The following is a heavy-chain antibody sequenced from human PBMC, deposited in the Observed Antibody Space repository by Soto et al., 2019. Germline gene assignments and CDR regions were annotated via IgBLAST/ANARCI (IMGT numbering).Heavy chain of an antibody. Sequence: QVQLVQSGAEVKKPGASVKVSCKASGGTFSSYAISWVQQPPGQRREWMGGIIPIFGTAHYAQKVQGRVTITADEFTSRAYMALCSLSSEGTAVYYCAGRRGRATVAAYYWGEGTLVTVS. J-gene: IGHJ4*02. CDR2: IIPIFGTA. D-gene: IGHD6-13*01. V-gene: IGHV1-69*12. CDR3: AGRRGRATVAAYY. CDR1: GGTFSSYA.